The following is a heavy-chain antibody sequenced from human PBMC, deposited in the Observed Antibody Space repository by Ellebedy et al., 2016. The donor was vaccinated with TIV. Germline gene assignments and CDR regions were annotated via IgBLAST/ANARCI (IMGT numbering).Heavy chain of an antibody. D-gene: IGHD1-1*01. J-gene: IGHJ4*02. Sequence: GGSLRLSCVASGFTFSSYAMSWVREAAGKGLEWVSGIRGSGDSKYYADSVKGRFSISRDNSKNTLFLQMNSLRAEDTAVYSCAKDPKNCNQSYWGQGTLVTVSS. CDR1: GFTFSSYA. CDR2: IRGSGDSK. V-gene: IGHV3-23*01. CDR3: AKDPKNCNQSY.